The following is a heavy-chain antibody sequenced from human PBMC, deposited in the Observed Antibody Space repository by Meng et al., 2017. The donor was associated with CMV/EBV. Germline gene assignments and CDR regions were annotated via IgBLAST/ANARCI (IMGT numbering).Heavy chain of an antibody. V-gene: IGHV1-2*02. J-gene: IGHJ4*02. Sequence: HARQVQSGAEVKRPGASVKVSCKASGYTLTGYNRHWVRQARGQGLEWMGWINPNSGGTNYAQKFQGRVTMTRDTSISTAYMELSRLRSDDTAVYYCARDLGDTAIYWGQGTLVTVSS. CDR2: INPNSGGT. D-gene: IGHD5-18*01. CDR3: ARDLGDTAIY. CDR1: GYTLTGYN.